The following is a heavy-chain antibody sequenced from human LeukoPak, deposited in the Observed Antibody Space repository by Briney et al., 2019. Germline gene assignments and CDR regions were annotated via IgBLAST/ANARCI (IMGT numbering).Heavy chain of an antibody. V-gene: IGHV4-59*06. J-gene: IGHJ4*02. Sequence: SETLSLTCTVSGGSISNYYWSWIRQHPGKGLEWIGYIHNSGSTYYNPSLKSPVSISVDTSKSHFSLRLSSVTAADTAVYYCARGEYYGSGSYYPGDYWGQGTLVTVSS. CDR2: IHNSGST. CDR3: ARGEYYGSGSYYPGDY. CDR1: GGSISNYY. D-gene: IGHD3-10*01.